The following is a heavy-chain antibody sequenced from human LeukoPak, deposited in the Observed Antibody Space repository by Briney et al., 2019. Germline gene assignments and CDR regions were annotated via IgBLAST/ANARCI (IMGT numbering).Heavy chain of an antibody. Sequence: PGGSLRLSCAASGFTFSSYWMNWARQAPGQGLEWVASINHNGNVNYYVDSVTGRFTISRDNAKNSLYLQMSNLRAEDTAVYFCARGGGLDVWGQGATVTVSS. D-gene: IGHD3-16*01. V-gene: IGHV3-7*03. CDR2: INHNGNVN. CDR1: GFTFSSYW. CDR3: ARGGGLDV. J-gene: IGHJ6*02.